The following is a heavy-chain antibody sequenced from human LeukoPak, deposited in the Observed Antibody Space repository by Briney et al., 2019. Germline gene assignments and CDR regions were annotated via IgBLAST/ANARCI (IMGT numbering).Heavy chain of an antibody. V-gene: IGHV4-59*08. CDR3: ARQSRGIAVAGLDY. CDR1: GGSISSYY. D-gene: IGHD6-19*01. CDR2: IYYNGST. Sequence: PSETLSLTRTVSGGSISSYYWTWIRQPPGKGLEWIGYIYYNGSTNYNPSLKSRVTISVDTSKNQFSLKLSSVTAADTAVYYCARQSRGIAVAGLDYWGQGTLVTVSS. J-gene: IGHJ4*02.